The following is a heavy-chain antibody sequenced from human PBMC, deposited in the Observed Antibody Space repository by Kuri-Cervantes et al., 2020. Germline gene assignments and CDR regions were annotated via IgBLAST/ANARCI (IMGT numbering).Heavy chain of an antibody. CDR3: TTVIDIVVVPAAMRGYWYFDL. D-gene: IGHD2-2*01. CDR2: IKSKTDGGTT. V-gene: IGHV3-15*01. Sequence: ETLSLTCAASGFTFSSYGMHWVRQAPGKGLEWVGRIKSKTDGGTTDYAAPVKGRFTISRDDSKNTLYLQMNSLKTEDTAVYYCTTVIDIVVVPAAMRGYWYFDLWGRGTLVTVSS. J-gene: IGHJ2*01. CDR1: GFTFSSYG.